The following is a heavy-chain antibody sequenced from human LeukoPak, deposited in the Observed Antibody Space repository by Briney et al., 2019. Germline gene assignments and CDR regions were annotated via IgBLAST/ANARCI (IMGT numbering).Heavy chain of an antibody. V-gene: IGHV1-2*02. Sequence: ASVKVSCKASGYTFTGYYMHWVRQAPGQGLEWMGWINPNSGGTNYAQKFQGRVTMTGDTSISTAYMDLNSLISDDTAVYYCARVQYQLLFKGNWFDPWGQGTLVTVSS. J-gene: IGHJ5*02. CDR1: GYTFTGYY. CDR2: INPNSGGT. CDR3: ARVQYQLLFKGNWFDP. D-gene: IGHD2-2*01.